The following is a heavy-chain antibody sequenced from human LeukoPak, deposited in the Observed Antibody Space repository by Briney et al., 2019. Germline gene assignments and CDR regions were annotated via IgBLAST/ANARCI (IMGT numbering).Heavy chain of an antibody. Sequence: RGSLRLSCAAYGFTFSSYWMHWVRQAPGKGVGWVSRINSDGSSTGYADSVKGPFTSSRDNAKNTLYLQRNSLRAEDTAVYYCTRDGRPWGFDYWGQGTLVTVSS. J-gene: IGHJ4*02. CDR3: TRDGRPWGFDY. D-gene: IGHD1-1*01. CDR1: GFTFSSYW. V-gene: IGHV3-74*01. CDR2: INSDGSST.